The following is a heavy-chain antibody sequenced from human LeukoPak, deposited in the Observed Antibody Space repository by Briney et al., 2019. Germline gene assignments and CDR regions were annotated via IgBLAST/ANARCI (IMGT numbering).Heavy chain of an antibody. CDR1: GGSFSGYY. CDR2: INHSGST. Sequence: SETLSLTCDVYGGSFSGYYWSWIRQPPEKGLEWIGEINHSGSTNYNPSLKSRVTISVDTSKNQFSLKLSSVTAADTAVYYCARERYDFWSGYSSDAFDIWGQGTMVTVSS. CDR3: ARERYDFWSGYSSDAFDI. V-gene: IGHV4-34*01. J-gene: IGHJ3*02. D-gene: IGHD3-3*01.